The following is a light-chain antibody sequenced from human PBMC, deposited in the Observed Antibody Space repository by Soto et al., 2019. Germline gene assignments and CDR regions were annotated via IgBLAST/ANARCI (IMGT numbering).Light chain of an antibody. CDR2: GAS. CDR1: QSVSSSY. V-gene: IGKV3-20*01. J-gene: IGKJ1*01. Sequence: EIVLTQSPGTLSLSPGERATLSCRASQSVSSSYLAWYQQKPGQAPRLLIYGASSRATGIPDRFSGSGSGTDLTLTISRLEPEDFAVYYCQPYGSSQSFGQGTKVEIK. CDR3: QPYGSSQS.